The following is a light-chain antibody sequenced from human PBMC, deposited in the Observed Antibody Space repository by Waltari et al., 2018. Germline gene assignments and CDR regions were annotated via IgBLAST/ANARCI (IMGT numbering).Light chain of an antibody. CDR2: WAS. Sequence: DIVMTQSPDSLAVSLGERATINCKSSQSVLYSSNNKNYLAWYQQKPGQPPKLLIYWASTREAWVPDRFSGSGSGTDFTLTISSLQAEDVAIYYCQHYYSTPYTFGQGTKLEIK. J-gene: IGKJ2*01. CDR3: QHYYSTPYT. CDR1: QSVLYSSNNKNY. V-gene: IGKV4-1*01.